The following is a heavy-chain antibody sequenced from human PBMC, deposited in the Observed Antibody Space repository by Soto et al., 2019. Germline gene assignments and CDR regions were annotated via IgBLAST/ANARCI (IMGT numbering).Heavy chain of an antibody. CDR2: ISWNSGSI. CDR1: GFTFDDYA. D-gene: IGHD2-2*01. Sequence: GGSLRLSCAASGFTFDDYAMHWVRQAPGKGLEWVSGISWNSGSIGYADSVKGRFTISRDNAKNSLYLQMNSLRAEDTALYYCAKDITPRPYCSRTSCLPGSNAFDIWGQGTMVTVSS. CDR3: AKDITPRPYCSRTSCLPGSNAFDI. J-gene: IGHJ3*02. V-gene: IGHV3-9*01.